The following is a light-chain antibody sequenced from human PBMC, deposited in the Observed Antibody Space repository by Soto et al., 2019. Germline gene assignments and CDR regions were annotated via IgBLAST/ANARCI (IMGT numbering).Light chain of an antibody. V-gene: IGLV2-11*01. CDR3: CSYAGSSPVYV. CDR2: DVY. CDR1: SSDVGGYGY. Sequence: QSALTQPRSVSGSHGQSVTISCTGTSSDVGGYGYVSWYQQHPGKAPKLMIYDVYNRPSGVPDRFSGSKSGNTASLTISGLQAEDEAVYYCCSYAGSSPVYVFGTGTKLTVL. J-gene: IGLJ1*01.